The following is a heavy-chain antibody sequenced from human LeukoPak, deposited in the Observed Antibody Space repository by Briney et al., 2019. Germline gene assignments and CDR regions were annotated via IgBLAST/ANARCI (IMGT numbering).Heavy chain of an antibody. V-gene: IGHV3-33*06. CDR2: IWYDGSNK. CDR3: ANIPSGYGGYERGYYFDY. Sequence: GGSLRLSCAASGFTFSSYGMHWVRQAPGKGLEWVAVIWYDGSNKYYADSVKGRFTISRDNSKNTLYLQMNSLRAEDTALYYCANIPSGYGGYERGYYFDYWGQGTLVTVSS. J-gene: IGHJ4*02. CDR1: GFTFSSYG. D-gene: IGHD5-12*01.